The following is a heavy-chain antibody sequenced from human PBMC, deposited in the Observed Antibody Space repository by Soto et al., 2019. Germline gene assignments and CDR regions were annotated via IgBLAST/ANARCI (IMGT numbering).Heavy chain of an antibody. Sequence: QAGGSLRLSCAASGFTFSSYAMHWVRQAPGKGLEWVAVIWYDGSNKYYADSVKGRFTISRDNSKNTLYLQMNSLRAEDTAVYYCAREGVVTFPYYYYYGMDVWGQGTTVTVSS. CDR2: IWYDGSNK. J-gene: IGHJ6*02. D-gene: IGHD3-3*01. CDR1: GFTFSSYA. CDR3: AREGVVTFPYYYYYGMDV. V-gene: IGHV3-33*08.